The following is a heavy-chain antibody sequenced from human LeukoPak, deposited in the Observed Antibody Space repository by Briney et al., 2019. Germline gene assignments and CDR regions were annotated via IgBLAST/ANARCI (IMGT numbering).Heavy chain of an antibody. D-gene: IGHD4-11*01. V-gene: IGHV1-8*02. J-gene: IGHJ4*02. Sequence: GASVKVSCKASGYTFTSYDINWVRQAPGQGLEWMGWMNPNSGNTGYAQKFQGRVTMTMNTSISTAYMELSSMRSENTAVYYCARDSDSQFDYWGQGTLVTVSS. CDR2: MNPNSGNT. CDR1: GYTFTSYD. CDR3: ARDSDSQFDY.